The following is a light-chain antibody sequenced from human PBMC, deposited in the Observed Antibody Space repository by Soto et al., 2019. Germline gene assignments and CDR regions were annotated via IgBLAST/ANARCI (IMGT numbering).Light chain of an antibody. V-gene: IGLV2-14*01. J-gene: IGLJ2*01. CDR1: SSDVGGYNY. CDR2: DVS. Sequence: QSALTQPASVSGSTGQSITISCTGTSSDVGGYNYVYWYQQHPGKAPKLMICDVSNRPSGVSNRFSGSKSGNTASLTISGLQAEDEADYYCSSYTSSSTVVFCGGTKLTVL. CDR3: SSYTSSSTVV.